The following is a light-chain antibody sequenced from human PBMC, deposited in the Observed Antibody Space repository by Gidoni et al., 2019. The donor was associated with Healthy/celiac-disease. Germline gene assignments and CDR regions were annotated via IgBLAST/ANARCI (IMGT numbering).Light chain of an antibody. J-gene: IGKJ1*01. CDR2: KAS. CDR3: QQYNSYSLT. Sequence: DIQMTQSPSTLSASVGARVTITCRARHSISSWLAWYQQKPGKAPKLLIYKASSLESGVPSSFSGSGSGTEFTLTISSLQPDDFATYYCQQYNSYSLTFGQGTKVEIK. CDR1: HSISSW. V-gene: IGKV1-5*03.